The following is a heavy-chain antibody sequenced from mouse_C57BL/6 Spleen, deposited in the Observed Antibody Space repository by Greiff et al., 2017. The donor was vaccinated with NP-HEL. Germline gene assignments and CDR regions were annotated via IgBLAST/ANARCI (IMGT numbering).Heavy chain of an antibody. Sequence: DVKLQESGPGLVKPSQSLSLTCSVTGYSITSGYYWNWIRQFPGNKLEWMGYISYDGSNNYNPSLKNRISITRDTSKNQFFLKLNSVTTEDTATYYCARRDGPYWYFDVWGTGTTVTVSS. CDR2: ISYDGSN. CDR1: GYSITSGYY. J-gene: IGHJ1*03. D-gene: IGHD2-3*01. CDR3: ARRDGPYWYFDV. V-gene: IGHV3-6*01.